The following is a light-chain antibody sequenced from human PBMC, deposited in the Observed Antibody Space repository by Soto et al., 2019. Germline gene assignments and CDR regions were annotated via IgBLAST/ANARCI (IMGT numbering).Light chain of an antibody. V-gene: IGLV2-11*01. J-gene: IGLJ1*01. Sequence: QSALTQPRSVSGSPRQSVTISCTGTSSDVGGYNYVSWYQQHPGKAPKFMIYDVSKRPSGVPDRFSGSKSGNTASLTISGLQAEDEAEYYCCSYAGSYTGVFGTGTKLTVL. CDR2: DVS. CDR3: CSYAGSYTGV. CDR1: SSDVGGYNY.